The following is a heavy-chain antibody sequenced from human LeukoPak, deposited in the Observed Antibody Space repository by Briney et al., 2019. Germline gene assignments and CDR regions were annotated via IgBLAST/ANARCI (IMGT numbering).Heavy chain of an antibody. CDR2: FSSSGSTI. Sequence: KAGGSLRLSCAASGFTFSDYYMSWIRQAPGKGLEWVSYFSSSGSTIYYADSVKGRFTISRDNAKNSLYLQMNSLRAEDTAVYYCASFSDDFWSGYTSANWFDPWGQGTLVTVSS. D-gene: IGHD3-3*01. CDR3: ASFSDDFWSGYTSANWFDP. V-gene: IGHV3-11*04. CDR1: GFTFSDYY. J-gene: IGHJ5*02.